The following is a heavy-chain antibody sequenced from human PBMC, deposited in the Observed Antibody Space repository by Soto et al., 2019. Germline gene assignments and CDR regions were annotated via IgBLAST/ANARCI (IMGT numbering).Heavy chain of an antibody. D-gene: IGHD3-22*01. CDR3: ARGVHDTPPGSYFDY. J-gene: IGHJ4*02. CDR1: GGSISSGGYS. V-gene: IGHV4-30-2*01. Sequence: QLQLQESGSGLVKPSQTLSLTCAVSGGSISSGGYSWSWIRQPPGKGLEWIGYIYHSGSTYYNPSLQSRVTIPVDRSKNQFHMKLSSVTAADTAVYYGARGVHDTPPGSYFDYWGQGTLVTVSS. CDR2: IYHSGST.